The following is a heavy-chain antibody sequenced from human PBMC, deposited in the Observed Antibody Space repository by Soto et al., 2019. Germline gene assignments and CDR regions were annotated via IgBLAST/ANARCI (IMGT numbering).Heavy chain of an antibody. V-gene: IGHV3-23*01. CDR1: GFTFSSYV. J-gene: IGHJ3*02. CDR3: AAERGGYCSGGSCYSRVAAFDI. D-gene: IGHD2-15*01. Sequence: EVQLLESGGGLVQPGGSLRLSCAASGFTFSSYVMSWVRQAPGKGLEWVSAISGSGGSTYYADSVKGRFTISRDNSKTPLYLQMNGLRVEDTAVYYCAAERGGYCSGGSCYSRVAAFDIWGQGTMVTVSS. CDR2: ISGSGGST.